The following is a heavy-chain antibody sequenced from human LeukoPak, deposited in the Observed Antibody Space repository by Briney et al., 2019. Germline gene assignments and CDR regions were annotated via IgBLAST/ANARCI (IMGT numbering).Heavy chain of an antibody. CDR3: AKGGLLRYFDWLLPHGAFDI. J-gene: IGHJ3*02. CDR1: GFTFSSYA. V-gene: IGHV3-23*01. D-gene: IGHD3-9*01. CDR2: ISGSGGSA. Sequence: PGGSLRLSCAASGFTFSSYAMSWVRQAPGKGLEWVSAISGSGGSAYYAGSVKGRFTISRDNSKNTLYLQMNSLRAEDTAVYYCAKGGLLRYFDWLLPHGAFDIWGQGTMVTVSS.